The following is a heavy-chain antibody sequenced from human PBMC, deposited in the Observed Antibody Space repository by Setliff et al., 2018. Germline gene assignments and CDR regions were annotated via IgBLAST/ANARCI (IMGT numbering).Heavy chain of an antibody. D-gene: IGHD5-12*01. Sequence: SETLSLTCTVSGGSISDNNYYWGWTRQSPGKELEWIGGISHSANKYYNPSFRTGVTISVDMSKNQFFLNLDSVTAADTALYYCARESRFGYSGYDCAFDYWGQGMLVTVSS. CDR3: ARESRFGYSGYDCAFDY. J-gene: IGHJ4*02. V-gene: IGHV4-39*02. CDR2: ISHSANK. CDR1: GGSISDNNYY.